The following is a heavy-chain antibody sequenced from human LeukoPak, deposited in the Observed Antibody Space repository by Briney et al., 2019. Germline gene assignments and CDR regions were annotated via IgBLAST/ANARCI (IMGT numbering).Heavy chain of an antibody. Sequence: AGGSLRLSCAASGFTFSSYSMNWVRQAPGKGLEWVSSISSSSSYIYYADSVKGRFTISRDNAKNSLYLQMNSLRAEDTAVYYCARGDRVVAAPNWFDPWGQGTLVTVSS. CDR2: ISSSSSYI. V-gene: IGHV3-21*01. CDR3: ARGDRVVAAPNWFDP. CDR1: GFTFSSYS. D-gene: IGHD2-15*01. J-gene: IGHJ5*02.